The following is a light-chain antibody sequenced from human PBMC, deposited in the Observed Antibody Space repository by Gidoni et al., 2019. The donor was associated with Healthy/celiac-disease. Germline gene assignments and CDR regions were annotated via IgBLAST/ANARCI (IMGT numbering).Light chain of an antibody. J-gene: IGKJ2*01. Sequence: DIQMTQSPSTLSASVGDRVTITCRASQSISSWLAWYQQKPGKAPKLLIDKASSLESGVPSRFSGSGSGTEFTLTISSLQPDDFATYYCQQYNSYPYTFGQXTKLEIK. CDR3: QQYNSYPYT. CDR1: QSISSW. CDR2: KAS. V-gene: IGKV1-5*03.